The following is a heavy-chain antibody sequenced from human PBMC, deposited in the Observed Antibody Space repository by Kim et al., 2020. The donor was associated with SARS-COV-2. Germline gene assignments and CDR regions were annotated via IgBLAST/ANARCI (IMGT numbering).Heavy chain of an antibody. CDR2: ISSSSSTI. J-gene: IGHJ5*02. CDR3: ARVGTPSITIFGARVAWFDP. D-gene: IGHD3-3*01. Sequence: GGSLRLSCAASGFTFSSYSMNWVRQAPGKGLEWVSYISSSSSTIYYADSVKGRFTISRDNAKNSLYLQMNSLRDEDTAVYYCARVGTPSITIFGARVAWFDPWGQGTLVTVSS. V-gene: IGHV3-48*02. CDR1: GFTFSSYS.